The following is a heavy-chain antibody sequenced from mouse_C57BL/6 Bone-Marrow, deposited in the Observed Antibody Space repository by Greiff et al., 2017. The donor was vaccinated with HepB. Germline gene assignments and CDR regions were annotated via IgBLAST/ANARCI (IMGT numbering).Heavy chain of an antibody. CDR2: IDPSDSYT. CDR1: GYTFTSYW. V-gene: IGHV1-59*01. J-gene: IGHJ1*03. D-gene: IGHD2-3*01. CDR3: ARDDGYYVPWYFDV. Sequence: QVQLQQPGAELVRPGTSVKLSCKASGYTFTSYWMHWVKQRPGQGLEWIGVIDPSDSYTNYNQKFKGKATLTVDTSSSKAYMQLRSLTSEDSAVYYCARDDGYYVPWYFDVWGTGTTVTVSS.